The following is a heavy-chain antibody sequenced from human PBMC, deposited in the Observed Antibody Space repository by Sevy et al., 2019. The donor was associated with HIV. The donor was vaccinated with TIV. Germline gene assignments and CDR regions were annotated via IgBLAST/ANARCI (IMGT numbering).Heavy chain of an antibody. Sequence: GESLKISCKGTGYSFSDYWIGWVRQMPGKGLEWMGFIHPYDSDTRYSPPLQGQVTMSVDKSISTAYLQWSTLKASDTAIYYCARHEGCSRGSCYNAYNWFDPWGQGTLVTVSS. J-gene: IGHJ5*02. CDR1: GYSFSDYW. V-gene: IGHV5-51*01. CDR3: ARHEGCSRGSCYNAYNWFDP. CDR2: IHPYDSDT. D-gene: IGHD2-15*01.